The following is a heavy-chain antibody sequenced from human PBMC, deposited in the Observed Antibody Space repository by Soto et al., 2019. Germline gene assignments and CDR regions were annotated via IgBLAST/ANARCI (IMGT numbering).Heavy chain of an antibody. CDR3: ARDDIVVVTAVRIPDYYYGMDV. CDR2: ISAYNGNT. Sequence: QVQLVQSGAEVKRPGASVKVSCKASGYTLTNYGFSWVRQAPGQGLEWLGWISAYNGNTNYAQKVQGRVTMTTDTSTRTAYMELRSLRSDDTAVYYCARDDIVVVTAVRIPDYYYGMDVWGQGTTVTVSS. V-gene: IGHV1-18*04. J-gene: IGHJ6*02. D-gene: IGHD2-21*02. CDR1: GYTLTNYG.